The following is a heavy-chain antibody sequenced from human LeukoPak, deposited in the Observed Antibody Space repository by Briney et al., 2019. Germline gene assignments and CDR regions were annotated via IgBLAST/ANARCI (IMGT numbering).Heavy chain of an antibody. V-gene: IGHV3-48*01. D-gene: IGHD3-3*01. CDR3: AKESGFDFWSGPDYYYYYYMDV. J-gene: IGHJ6*03. Sequence: PGGSLRLSCAASGFTFDDYGMSWVRQAPGKGLEWVSYISSSSSTIYYADSVKGRFTISRDNAKNSLYLQMNSLRAEDTAVYYCAKESGFDFWSGPDYYYYYYMDVWGKGTTVTVSS. CDR1: GFTFDDYG. CDR2: ISSSSSTI.